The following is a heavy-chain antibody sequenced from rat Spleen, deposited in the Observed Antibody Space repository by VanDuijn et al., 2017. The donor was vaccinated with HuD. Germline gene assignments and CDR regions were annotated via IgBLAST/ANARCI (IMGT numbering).Heavy chain of an antibody. Sequence: EVQLVETGGGFVQPGRSLKLSCVASGFTFSRYWMYWIRQAPGKGLECVSSINPDGGSTYYPDSVKGRFTISRDNAQNTVYLQMNSLRSEDTAMYYCAAGGLGGRNWFAYWGQGTLVTVSS. J-gene: IGHJ3*01. D-gene: IGHD5-1*01. CDR3: AAGGLGGRNWFAY. CDR2: INPDGGST. V-gene: IGHV5-58*01. CDR1: GFTFSRYW.